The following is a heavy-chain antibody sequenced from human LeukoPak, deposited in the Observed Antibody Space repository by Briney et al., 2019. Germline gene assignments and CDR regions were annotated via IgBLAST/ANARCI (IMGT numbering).Heavy chain of an antibody. Sequence: PGGSLRLSCAASGFTFSSYAMSWVRQAPGKGLEWVSYISSSGSTIYYADSVKGRFTISRDNAKNSLYLQMNSLRAEDTAVYYCARDSGGSCCDAFDIWGQGTMVTVSS. CDR1: GFTFSSYA. CDR3: ARDSGGSCCDAFDI. D-gene: IGHD2-15*01. J-gene: IGHJ3*02. V-gene: IGHV3-48*04. CDR2: ISSSGSTI.